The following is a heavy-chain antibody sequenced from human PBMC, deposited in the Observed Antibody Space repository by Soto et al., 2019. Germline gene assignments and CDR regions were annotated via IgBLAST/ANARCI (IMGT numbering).Heavy chain of an antibody. D-gene: IGHD3-22*01. Sequence: GGSLRLSCAASGFTFSSYSMNWVRQAPGKGLEWVSYISSSSSYIYYADSVKGRFTISRDNAKNSLYLQMNSLRAEDTAVYYCARDRQVGYYDGSGYLGAFDIWGQGTMVTVSS. J-gene: IGHJ3*02. V-gene: IGHV3-21*01. CDR1: GFTFSSYS. CDR2: ISSSSSYI. CDR3: ARDRQVGYYDGSGYLGAFDI.